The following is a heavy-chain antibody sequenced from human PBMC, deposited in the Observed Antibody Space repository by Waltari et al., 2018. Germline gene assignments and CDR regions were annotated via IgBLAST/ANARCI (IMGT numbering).Heavy chain of an antibody. CDR2: IGASGGFT. D-gene: IGHD1-1*01. J-gene: IGHJ4*02. Sequence: EVQLLESGGGLVQPGESLRLSCAASGFTLTSNAMTWVRQAAGKGRGWVSGIGASGGFTFYADSVKGRFTISRDTSKNMLFLQMNNLRAEDTAVYYCAKDRADTTEGKIDYWGQGTLVTVSS. CDR1: GFTLTSNA. CDR3: AKDRADTTEGKIDY. V-gene: IGHV3-23*01.